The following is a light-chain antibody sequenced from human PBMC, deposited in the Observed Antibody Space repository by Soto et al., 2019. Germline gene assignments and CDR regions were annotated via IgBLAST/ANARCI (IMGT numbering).Light chain of an antibody. V-gene: IGLV3-21*02. Sequence: SYELTQPASVSVAPGQTARIPCGGNKFGSKNMNWYQQKSGQAPVLVVYDDDDRPAGIPDRFSVSSSGDTATLTISRVEAGDEADYYCQVWDNSADHQGVFGSGTKV. CDR2: DDD. CDR3: QVWDNSADHQGV. CDR1: KFGSKN. J-gene: IGLJ1*01.